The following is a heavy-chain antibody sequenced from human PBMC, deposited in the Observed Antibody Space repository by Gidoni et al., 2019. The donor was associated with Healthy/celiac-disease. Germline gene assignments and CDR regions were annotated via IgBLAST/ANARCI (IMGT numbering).Heavy chain of an antibody. J-gene: IGHJ6*02. CDR3: AKALREYCSSTSCHHGMDV. CDR2: ISWNSGSI. V-gene: IGHV3-9*01. Sequence: EVQLVESGGGLVQPGRYLRLSCAASGFPFDDSALHWVRQAPGKGLEWVSGISWNSGSIGYADSVKGRFTIARDNAKNSLYLQMNSLRAEDTALYYCAKALREYCSSTSCHHGMDVWGQGTTVTVSS. D-gene: IGHD2-2*01. CDR1: GFPFDDSA.